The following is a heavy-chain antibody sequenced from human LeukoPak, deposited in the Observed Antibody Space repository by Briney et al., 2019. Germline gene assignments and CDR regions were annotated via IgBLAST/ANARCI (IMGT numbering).Heavy chain of an antibody. CDR3: AKDEYYYDSGGYYPFDY. CDR2: ISGSGGST. V-gene: IGHV3-23*01. CDR1: GFTFSSYA. J-gene: IGHJ4*02. D-gene: IGHD3-22*01. Sequence: GGSLRLSCAASGFTFSSYAMSWVRQAPGKGLEWVSAISGSGGSTYYADSVKGRFTISRDNSKNTLYLQMNSLRAEDTAVYYCAKDEYYYDSGGYYPFDYWGQGTLVTVSS.